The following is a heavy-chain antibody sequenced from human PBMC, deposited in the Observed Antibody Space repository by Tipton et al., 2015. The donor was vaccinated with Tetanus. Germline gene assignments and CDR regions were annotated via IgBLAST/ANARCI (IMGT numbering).Heavy chain of an antibody. D-gene: IGHD2-8*01. J-gene: IGHJ4*02. V-gene: IGHV5-51*01. CDR3: ARAHCTDGGCNFDF. CDR2: IYPGDSDT. CDR1: GYIFNNYW. Sequence: VQLVQSGGEVKKPGESLKISCKGSGYIFNNYWIIYPGDSDTRYSPSFQGQVTISVDKSINTAYLQWSSLKASDTSMFYCARAHCTDGGCNFDFWGQGALVTVAS.